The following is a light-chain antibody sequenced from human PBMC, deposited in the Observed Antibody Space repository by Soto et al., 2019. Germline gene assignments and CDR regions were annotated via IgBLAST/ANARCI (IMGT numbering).Light chain of an antibody. Sequence: DVQLTQSPSSLSASVGDRISITCRASQGINSYVAWYQQKPGKAPKLLIYDASTLQSGVPSSFSGSGSGTEFTLTISSLQPEDFATYYCQQLNSSPLTFGGGTKVEIK. V-gene: IGKV1-9*01. J-gene: IGKJ4*01. CDR3: QQLNSSPLT. CDR1: QGINSY. CDR2: DAS.